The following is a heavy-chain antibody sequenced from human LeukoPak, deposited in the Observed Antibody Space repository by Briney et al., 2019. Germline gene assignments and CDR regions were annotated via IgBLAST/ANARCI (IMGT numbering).Heavy chain of an antibody. CDR2: IIPILGIA. CDR1: GGTFSSYT. V-gene: IGHV1-69*02. D-gene: IGHD4-17*01. J-gene: IGHJ4*02. Sequence: SVKVSCKASGGTFSSYTISWVRQAPGQGLEWMGRIIPILGIANYAQKFQGRVTITADKSTSTAYMELGSLRSEDTAVYYCARGATVTTGGLFDYWGQGTLVTVSS. CDR3: ARGATVTTGGLFDY.